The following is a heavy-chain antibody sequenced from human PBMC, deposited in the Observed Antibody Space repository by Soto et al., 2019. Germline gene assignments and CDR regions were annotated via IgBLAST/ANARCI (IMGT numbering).Heavy chain of an antibody. J-gene: IGHJ6*02. V-gene: IGHV1-69*01. CDR1: GGTFSKYA. CDR3: ARAYCSSISCPDGMDV. D-gene: IGHD2-2*01. CDR2: IMPIFGTI. Sequence: QVQLVQSGAEVKKPGSSVKVSCKASGGTFSKYAISWVRQAPGQGLEWMGGIMPIFGTITYAQKFQGRVTITAEESSNTAYMELSSLRSEATVVYYCARAYCSSISCPDGMDVWGQGPKVTVSS.